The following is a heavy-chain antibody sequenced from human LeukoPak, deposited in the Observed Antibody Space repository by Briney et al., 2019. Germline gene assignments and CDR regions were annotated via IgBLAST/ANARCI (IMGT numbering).Heavy chain of an antibody. D-gene: IGHD2-2*02. CDR3: ARDRAPAAIWWAAFDI. V-gene: IGHV1-69*13. CDR2: IIPIFGTA. Sequence: SVKVSCKASGGTFSSYAISWVRQAPGQGLEWMGGIIPIFGTANYAQKFQGRVTITADESTSTAYMELSSLRSEDTAVYYCARDRAPAAIWWAAFDIWGQGTMVTVSS. J-gene: IGHJ3*02. CDR1: GGTFSSYA.